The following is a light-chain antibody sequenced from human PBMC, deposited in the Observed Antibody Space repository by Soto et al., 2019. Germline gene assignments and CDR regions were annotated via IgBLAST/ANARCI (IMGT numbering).Light chain of an antibody. CDR3: QKYNSAPPFT. CDR2: AAS. CDR1: QGISNY. Sequence: DIQMTQSPSSLSASVGDRVTVTCRASQGISNYLAWYQQKPGTVPKLLIYAASTLQSGVPSRFSGSGSGTDFTLTISSLHLEDVATYYCQKYNSAPPFTFGPGTKVDIK. V-gene: IGKV1-27*01. J-gene: IGKJ3*01.